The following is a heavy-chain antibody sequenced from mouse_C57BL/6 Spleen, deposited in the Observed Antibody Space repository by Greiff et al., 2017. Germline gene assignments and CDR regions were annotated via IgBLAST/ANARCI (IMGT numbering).Heavy chain of an antibody. V-gene: IGHV5-6*01. Sequence: EVQVVESGGDLVKPGGSLKLSCAASGFTFSSSGMSWVRQTPDKRLAWVATISSGGSYTYYPDSVKGRFTISRDNAKNTLDLQMSSLKSEDTAMYYCARLPSNWDVGYFDVWGTGTTVTVSS. D-gene: IGHD4-1*01. J-gene: IGHJ1*03. CDR2: ISSGGSYT. CDR1: GFTFSSSG. CDR3: ARLPSNWDVGYFDV.